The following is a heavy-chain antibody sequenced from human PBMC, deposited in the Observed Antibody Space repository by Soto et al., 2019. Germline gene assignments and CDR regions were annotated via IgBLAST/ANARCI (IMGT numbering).Heavy chain of an antibody. CDR2: IIPIFGTA. Sequence: SSVKGSLKAAGWTYSSYARSSVRQATGQGLEWMGGIIPIFGTANYAQKFQGRVTITADESTSTAYMELSSLRSEDTAVYYCARAGFEPYYYYYGMDVWGQGTTVTVSS. V-gene: IGHV1-69*01. CDR3: ARAGFEPYYYYYGMDV. J-gene: IGHJ6*02. CDR1: GWTYSSYA.